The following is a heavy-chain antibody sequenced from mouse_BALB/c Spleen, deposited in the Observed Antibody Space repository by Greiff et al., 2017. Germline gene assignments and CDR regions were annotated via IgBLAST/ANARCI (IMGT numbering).Heavy chain of an antibody. CDR2: IYPGNGDT. V-gene: IGHV1-12*01. Sequence: QPGAELVKPGASVKMSCKASGYTFTSYNMHWVKQTPGQGLEWIGAIYPGNGDTSYNQKFKGKATLTADKSSSTAYMQLSSLTSEDSAVYYCAREVRRGGYAMDYWGQGTSVTVSS. CDR1: GYTFTSYN. CDR3: AREVRRGGYAMDY. J-gene: IGHJ4*01. D-gene: IGHD2-14*01.